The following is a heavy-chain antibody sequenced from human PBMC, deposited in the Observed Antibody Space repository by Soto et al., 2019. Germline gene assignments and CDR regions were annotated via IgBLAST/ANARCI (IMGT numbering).Heavy chain of an antibody. CDR2: FDPEDGET. Sequence: ASVKVSCKVSGYTLTELSMHWVRQAPGKGLEWMGGFDPEDGETIYAQKFQGRVTMTEDTSTDTAYMELSSLRSEDTAVYYCATARGQWLVNYYYYGMDVWGQGTRVTVSS. V-gene: IGHV1-24*01. CDR1: GYTLTELS. D-gene: IGHD6-19*01. CDR3: ATARGQWLVNYYYYGMDV. J-gene: IGHJ6*02.